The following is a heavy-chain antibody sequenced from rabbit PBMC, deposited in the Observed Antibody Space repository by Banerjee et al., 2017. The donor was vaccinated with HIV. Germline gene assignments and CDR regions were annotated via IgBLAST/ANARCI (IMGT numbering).Heavy chain of an antibody. J-gene: IGHJ4*01. CDR3: ARDLAGVIGWNFNL. CDR1: GFSFSSGYD. D-gene: IGHD4-1*01. CDR2: IYADSSGKT. V-gene: IGHV1S45*01. Sequence: QEQLEESGGDLVKPEGSLTLTCTASGFSFSSGYDMSWVRQAPGKGLEWIACIYADSSGKTVYASWAKGRFTISKTSSTTVTLQMTSLTAADTATYFCARDLAGVIGWNFNLWGPGTLVTVS.